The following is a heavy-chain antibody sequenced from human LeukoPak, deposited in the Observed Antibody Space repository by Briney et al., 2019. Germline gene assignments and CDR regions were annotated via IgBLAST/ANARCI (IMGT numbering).Heavy chain of an antibody. Sequence: ASVKVSCKASGYTFTGYYMHWVRQAPGQGLEWTGWINPNSGGTNYAQKFQGRVTMTRDTSISTAYMELSRLRSDDTAVYYCARTITMIVVASFDYWGQGTLVTVSS. J-gene: IGHJ4*02. V-gene: IGHV1-2*02. D-gene: IGHD3-22*01. CDR1: GYTFTGYY. CDR3: ARTITMIVVASFDY. CDR2: INPNSGGT.